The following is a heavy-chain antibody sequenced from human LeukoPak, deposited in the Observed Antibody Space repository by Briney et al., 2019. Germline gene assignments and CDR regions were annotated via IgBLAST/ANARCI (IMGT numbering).Heavy chain of an antibody. CDR3: ARALGYISSWYRDYYYYMDV. J-gene: IGHJ6*03. D-gene: IGHD6-13*01. Sequence: GGSLRLSCAASGFTFSSYGMSWVRQAPGKGLEWVSAISGSGGNTDYADSVKGRFTISRDNSQNTLYLQMNSVRAEDTAVYYCARALGYISSWYRDYYYYMDVWGKGTTVTVSS. CDR2: ISGSGGNT. V-gene: IGHV3-23*01. CDR1: GFTFSSYG.